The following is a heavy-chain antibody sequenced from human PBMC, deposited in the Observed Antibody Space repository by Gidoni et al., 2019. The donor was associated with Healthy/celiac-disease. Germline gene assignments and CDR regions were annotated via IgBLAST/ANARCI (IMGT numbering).Heavy chain of an antibody. J-gene: IGHJ3*02. V-gene: IGHV4-4*07. D-gene: IGHD3-22*01. Sequence: QVQLQESGPGLVKPSETLSLTCTFSGGSISSYYWSWIRQPAGKGLEWIGRIYTSGSTNYNPSLKSRVTMSVDTSKNQFSLKLSSVTAADTAVYYCARDRYYYDSSGYFAFDIWGQGTMVTVSS. CDR1: GGSISSYY. CDR2: IYTSGST. CDR3: ARDRYYYDSSGYFAFDI.